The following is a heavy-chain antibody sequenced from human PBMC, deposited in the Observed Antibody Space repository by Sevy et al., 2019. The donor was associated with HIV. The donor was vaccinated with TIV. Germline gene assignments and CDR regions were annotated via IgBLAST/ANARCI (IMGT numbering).Heavy chain of an antibody. Sequence: GGSLRLSCAASGFTFSSYWMSWVRQAPGKGLEWVANIKQDGSEKYYVDSVKGRFTISRDNAKNSLYLQMNSLRAEDTAVYYCARMHCSGVSCYPYDAFDIWGQGTMVTVSS. CDR3: ARMHCSGVSCYPYDAFDI. CDR2: IKQDGSEK. D-gene: IGHD2-15*01. CDR1: GFTFSSYW. V-gene: IGHV3-7*01. J-gene: IGHJ3*02.